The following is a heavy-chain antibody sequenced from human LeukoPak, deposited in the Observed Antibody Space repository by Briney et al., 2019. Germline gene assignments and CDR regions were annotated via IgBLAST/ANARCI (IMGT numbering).Heavy chain of an antibody. CDR2: IQQHGSET. D-gene: IGHD5-24*01. CDR1: GFTFSSYA. CDR3: SRESGWLQLRPY. V-gene: IGHV3-7*03. J-gene: IGHJ4*02. Sequence: GGSLRLSCAASGFTFSSYAMSWVRQAPGKGLEWVANIQQHGSETYYGDSVKGRFTISRDDSKSVAYLQMNSLKTEDTAVYYCSRESGWLQLRPYWGQESLVTVSS.